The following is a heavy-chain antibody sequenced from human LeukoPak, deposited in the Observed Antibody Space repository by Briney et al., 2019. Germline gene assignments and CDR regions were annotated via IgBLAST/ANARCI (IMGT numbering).Heavy chain of an antibody. CDR3: ARDPRGHYSYYYYMDV. CDR2: INPSGGST. CDR1: GYTFTSYY. J-gene: IGHJ6*03. Sequence: ASVKVSCKASGYTFTSYYMHWVRQAPGQGLEWTGIINPSGGSTSYAQKFQGRVTMTRDTSTSTVYMELSSLRSEDTAVYYCARDPRGHYSYYYYMDVWGKGTTVTVSS. D-gene: IGHD2-21*01. V-gene: IGHV1-46*03.